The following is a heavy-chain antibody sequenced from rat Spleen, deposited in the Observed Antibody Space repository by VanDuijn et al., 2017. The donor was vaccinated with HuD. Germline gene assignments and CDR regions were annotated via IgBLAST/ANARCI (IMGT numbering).Heavy chain of an antibody. CDR3: ARGGFFRY. CDR1: GFIFSDHY. D-gene: IGHD1-6*01. J-gene: IGHJ2*01. V-gene: IGHV5-29*01. Sequence: EVQLVESDGGLVRPGRSLKLSCAASGFIFSDHYVAWVRQAPTKGLEWVATINYDGSSTFYRDSVKGRFTISRDNANSTLYLQMNSLRSEDTATYYCARGGFFRYWGQGVMVTVSS. CDR2: INYDGSST.